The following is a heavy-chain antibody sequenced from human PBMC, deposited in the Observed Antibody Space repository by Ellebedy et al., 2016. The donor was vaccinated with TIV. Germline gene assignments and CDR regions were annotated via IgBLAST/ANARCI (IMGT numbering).Heavy chain of an antibody. Sequence: PGGSLRLSCAASGFTFSSYAMSWVRQAPGKGLEWVSAISGSGGSTYYADSVKGRFTISRDNSKNTLYLQMNSLRAEDTAVYYCAKEVTYSNYYYYYGMDVWGQGTTVTVSS. CDR2: ISGSGGST. CDR1: GFTFSSYA. D-gene: IGHD4-11*01. J-gene: IGHJ6*02. CDR3: AKEVTYSNYYYYYGMDV. V-gene: IGHV3-23*01.